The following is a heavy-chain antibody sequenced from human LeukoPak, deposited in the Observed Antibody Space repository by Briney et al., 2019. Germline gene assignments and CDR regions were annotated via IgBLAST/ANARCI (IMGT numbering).Heavy chain of an antibody. Sequence: NTSETLSLTCAVSGGSISSSNYYWGWIRQPPGQGLEWIGSIYYSGNTYYNPSLKSRVTISVDTSKNQFSLKLSSVTAADTAVYYCARGLGYCSSTSCYNWFDPWGQGTLVTVSS. CDR2: IYYSGNT. J-gene: IGHJ5*02. CDR1: GGSISSSNYY. D-gene: IGHD2-2*01. CDR3: ARGLGYCSSTSCYNWFDP. V-gene: IGHV4-39*07.